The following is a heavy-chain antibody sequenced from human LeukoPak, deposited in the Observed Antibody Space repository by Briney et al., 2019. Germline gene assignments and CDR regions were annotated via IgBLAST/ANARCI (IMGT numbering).Heavy chain of an antibody. J-gene: IGHJ4*02. CDR1: GFTFSSFW. CDR2: INTDGRIT. Sequence: GGSLRLSCAGSGFTFSSFWMHWVRQAPGKGLVWVSRINTDGRITNYADSVKGRFTISRDNAKNTVDLQMNSLRAEDTAFYYCVRGLGGRYDYWGQESLVTVSS. D-gene: IGHD1-26*01. V-gene: IGHV3-74*01. CDR3: VRGLGGRYDY.